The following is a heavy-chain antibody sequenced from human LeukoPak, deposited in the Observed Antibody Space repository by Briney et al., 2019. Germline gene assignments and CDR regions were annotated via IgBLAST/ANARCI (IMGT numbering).Heavy chain of an antibody. Sequence: VSVKVSCKASGYTFTGYYMHWVRQAPGQGLEWMGWINPNSGGTNYAQKFQGRVTMTRDTSISTAYMELSRLRSDDTAVYYCARSPAAIENWFDPWGQGTLVTVSS. CDR3: ARSPAAIENWFDP. CDR1: GYTFTGYY. D-gene: IGHD2-2*01. V-gene: IGHV1-2*02. J-gene: IGHJ5*02. CDR2: INPNSGGT.